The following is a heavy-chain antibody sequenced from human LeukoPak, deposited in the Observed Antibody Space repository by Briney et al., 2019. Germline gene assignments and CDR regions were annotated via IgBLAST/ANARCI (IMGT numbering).Heavy chain of an antibody. Sequence: GASVKVSCKASGGTFSSYAISWVRQAPGQGLEWMGGIIPIFGTANYAQKFQGRVTMTRDTSTSTVYMELSSPRSDDTAVYYCARTAARRFDYWGQGTLVTVSS. J-gene: IGHJ4*02. D-gene: IGHD6-6*01. V-gene: IGHV1-69*05. CDR2: IIPIFGTA. CDR1: GGTFSSYA. CDR3: ARTAARRFDY.